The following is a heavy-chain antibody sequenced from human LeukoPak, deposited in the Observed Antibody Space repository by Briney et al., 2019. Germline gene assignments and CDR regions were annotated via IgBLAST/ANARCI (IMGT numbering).Heavy chain of an antibody. J-gene: IGHJ4*02. V-gene: IGHV5-51*01. D-gene: IGHD5-24*01. CDR1: GYSFTSYW. CDR3: ATGRRRWLQLLFDY. CDR2: IYPGDSDT. Sequence: GESLKIAYKGSGYSFTSYWIGWVRQMPGKGLEWMGIIYPGDSDTRYSPSFQGQVTISADNSISTAYLQWSSLKASDTAMHYCATGRRRWLQLLFDYWGQGTLVTVSS.